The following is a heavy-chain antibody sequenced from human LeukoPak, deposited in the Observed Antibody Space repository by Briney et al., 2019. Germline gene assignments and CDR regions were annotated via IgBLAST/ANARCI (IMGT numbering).Heavy chain of an antibody. CDR1: AGSISGYY. D-gene: IGHD3-10*01. CDR2: INYVGGT. J-gene: IGHJ6*03. Sequence: PSETLSLTCTVPAGSISGYYWSWIRQPPGKGLEWIGYINYVGGTNYNPSLGSRVTFSRDTSKNQFSLKLRSVTAADTAVYFCARLGYGSGTPYYYFYMDDWGTGTTVTVSS. V-gene: IGHV4-59*01. CDR3: ARLGYGSGTPYYYFYMDD.